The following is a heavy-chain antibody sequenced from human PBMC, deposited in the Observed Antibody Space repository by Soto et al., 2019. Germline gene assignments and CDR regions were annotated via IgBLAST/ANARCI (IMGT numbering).Heavy chain of an antibody. CDR3: ARTLEYYYDSSGYYLDY. D-gene: IGHD3-22*01. J-gene: IGHJ4*02. CDR1: GCSISSGNFY. V-gene: IGHV4-30-4*01. CDR2: IYYSGST. Sequence: SETLSLTCTVSGCSISSGNFYWSWIRQPPGMGLEWIGYIYYSGSTYYNPSLKSRVTISVDTSKNQFSLKLSSVTAADTAVYYCARTLEYYYDSSGYYLDYWGQGTLVTVSS.